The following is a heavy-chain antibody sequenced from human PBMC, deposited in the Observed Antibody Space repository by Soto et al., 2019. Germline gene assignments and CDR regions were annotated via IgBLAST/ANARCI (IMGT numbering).Heavy chain of an antibody. CDR1: GFTFSSYG. Sequence: QVQLVESGGGVVQPGRSLRLSCAASGFTFSSYGMHWVRQAPGKGLEWVAVISYDGSNKYYADSVKGRFTLSRDNSKNTLYLQRNSLRAEDTAVYYCAKDHAPKYSSSWYYYYGMDVWGQGTTVTVSS. CDR2: ISYDGSNK. V-gene: IGHV3-30*18. D-gene: IGHD6-13*01. J-gene: IGHJ6*02. CDR3: AKDHAPKYSSSWYYYYGMDV.